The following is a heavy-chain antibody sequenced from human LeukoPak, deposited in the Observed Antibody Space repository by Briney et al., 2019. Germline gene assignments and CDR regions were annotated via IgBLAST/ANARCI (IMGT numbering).Heavy chain of an antibody. CDR3: AGEDHYYDSSGYYYGGEDY. J-gene: IGHJ4*02. CDR1: GGSISSYY. Sequence: SETQSLTCTVSGGSISSYYWSWIRQPAGKGLEWIGRIYTRGSTNYNPSLKSRVTMSVDTSKNQFSLKLSSVTAADTAVYYCAGEDHYYDSSGYYYGGEDYWGQGTLVTVSS. V-gene: IGHV4-4*07. CDR2: IYTRGST. D-gene: IGHD3-22*01.